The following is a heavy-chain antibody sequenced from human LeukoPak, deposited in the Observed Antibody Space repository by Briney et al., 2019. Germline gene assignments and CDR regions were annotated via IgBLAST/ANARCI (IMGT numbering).Heavy chain of an antibody. CDR1: AFTFSDYY. D-gene: IGHD6-19*01. V-gene: IGHV3-11*06. CDR2: ISTSSSRT. J-gene: IGHJ4*02. Sequence: PGRSLRLSCAASAFTFSDYYMIWIRHAPGKGLEWVSYISTSSSRTNYADSVKGRFTISRDNAKNSLYLQMYSLRAEDTAVYYCAKERRTGSGAALDYWGPGTLVTVSS. CDR3: AKERRTGSGAALDY.